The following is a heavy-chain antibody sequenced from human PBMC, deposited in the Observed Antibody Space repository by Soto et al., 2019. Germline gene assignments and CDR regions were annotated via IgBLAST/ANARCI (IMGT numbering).Heavy chain of an antibody. Sequence: GGSLRLSCAASGFTFSSDAMSWFRQAPGKGLEWVSAISGSGGSTYYADSVKGRFTISRDNSKNTLYLQMNSLRAEDTAVYYCAKRSAEYYYDSSGYYFDYWGQGTLVTVSS. CDR1: GFTFSSDA. CDR2: ISGSGGST. V-gene: IGHV3-23*01. J-gene: IGHJ4*02. D-gene: IGHD3-22*01. CDR3: AKRSAEYYYDSSGYYFDY.